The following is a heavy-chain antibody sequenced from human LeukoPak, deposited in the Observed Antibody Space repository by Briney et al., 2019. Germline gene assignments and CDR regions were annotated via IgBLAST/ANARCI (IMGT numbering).Heavy chain of an antibody. CDR3: ARDVGMGAELDY. CDR1: GFTFSSYS. CDR2: ISSSSSYI. D-gene: IGHD1-26*01. V-gene: IGHV3-21*01. J-gene: IGHJ4*02. Sequence: GGSLRLSCAASGFTFSSYSMNWVRQAPGKGLEWVSSISSSSSYIYYADSVKGRFTISRDNAKNSLYLQMNSLRAEDTAVYYCARDVGMGAELDYWGQGTLVTVSS.